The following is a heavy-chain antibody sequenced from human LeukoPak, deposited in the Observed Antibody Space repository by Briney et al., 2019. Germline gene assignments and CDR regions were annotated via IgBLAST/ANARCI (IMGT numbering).Heavy chain of an antibody. CDR1: GFTFSNYT. Sequence: GGSLRLSCAASGFTFSNYTMHWVRQAPGKGLEWVAFIRHDGSNIYYADSVKGRFTISRDNSKNTLYLQMNSLRAEDTAVYYCAKALASYGDFLDYWGQGTLVTVSS. D-gene: IGHD4-17*01. J-gene: IGHJ4*02. V-gene: IGHV3-30*02. CDR2: IRHDGSNI. CDR3: AKALASYGDFLDY.